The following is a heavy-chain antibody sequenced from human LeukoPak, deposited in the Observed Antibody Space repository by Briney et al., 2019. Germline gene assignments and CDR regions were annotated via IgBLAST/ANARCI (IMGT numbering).Heavy chain of an antibody. V-gene: IGHV3-23*01. D-gene: IGHD1-26*01. CDR2: ISGSGGST. CDR1: GFTFSSYA. CDR3: AKADGSFDY. Sequence: GGSLRLSCAASGFTFSSYAMSWVRQAPGKGLEWVSAISGSGGSTYYADSVKGRFTISRDNAKNSLYLQMNSLRAEDTALYYCAKADGSFDYWGQGTLVTVSS. J-gene: IGHJ4*02.